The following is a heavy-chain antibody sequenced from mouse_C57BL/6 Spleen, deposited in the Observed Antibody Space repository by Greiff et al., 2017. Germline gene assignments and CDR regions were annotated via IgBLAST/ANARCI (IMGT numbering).Heavy chain of an antibody. CDR1: GYTFTSYW. V-gene: IGHV1-69*01. Sequence: QVQLQQPGAELVMPGASVKLSCKASGYTFTSYWMHWVKQRPGQGLEWIGEIDPSDSYTNYNQKFKGKSTLTVDKSSSTAYMQLSSLTSEDSAVYYCARTDGYYDYSMAYWGQGTSVTVSS. J-gene: IGHJ4*01. CDR3: ARTDGYYDYSMAY. D-gene: IGHD2-3*01. CDR2: IDPSDSYT.